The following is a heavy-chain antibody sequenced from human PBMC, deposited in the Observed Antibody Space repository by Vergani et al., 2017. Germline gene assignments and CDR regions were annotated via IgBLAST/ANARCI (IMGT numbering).Heavy chain of an antibody. V-gene: IGHV3-23*01. Sequence: EVQLLESGGGLVQPGGSLRLSCAASGFTFSSYAMSWVRQAPGKGLEWVSAISGSGGSTYYADYVKGRVTITRDNSKNTLYLQMNSLRAEDTAVYYCAKDWIGGPAWGGFDYWGQGTLVTVSS. D-gene: IGHD3-16*01. J-gene: IGHJ4*02. CDR2: ISGSGGST. CDR3: AKDWIGGPAWGGFDY. CDR1: GFTFSSYA.